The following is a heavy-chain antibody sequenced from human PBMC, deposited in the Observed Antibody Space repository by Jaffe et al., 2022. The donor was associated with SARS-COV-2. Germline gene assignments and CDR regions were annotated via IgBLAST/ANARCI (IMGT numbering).Heavy chain of an antibody. V-gene: IGHV3-21*01. J-gene: IGHJ4*02. Sequence: EVQLVESGGGLVKPGGSLRLSCAASGFTFSSYSMNWVRQAPGKGLEWVSSITTSSRYIYYADSVKGRFTISRDNAKNSLYLQMNSLRVEDTAVYYCARADLTTEGDGYNFYFFDYWGQGTLVTVSS. CDR2: ITTSSRYI. D-gene: IGHD5-12*01. CDR3: ARADLTTEGDGYNFYFFDY. CDR1: GFTFSSYS.